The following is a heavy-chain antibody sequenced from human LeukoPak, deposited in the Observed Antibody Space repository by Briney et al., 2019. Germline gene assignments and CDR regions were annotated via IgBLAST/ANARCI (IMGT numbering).Heavy chain of an antibody. V-gene: IGHV4-59*01. CDR1: GGSISSYY. D-gene: IGHD2-15*01. Sequence: PSETLSLICSVSGGSISSYYWSWIRRPPAKGLEWIGYIYYSGSTNYNASLTNRVTIAVDTSKNQFSLKLSSVAAADTAVYYCAREVGYCSGGSCYSYFDYWGQGTLVSVSS. CDR3: AREVGYCSGGSCYSYFDY. CDR2: IYYSGST. J-gene: IGHJ4*02.